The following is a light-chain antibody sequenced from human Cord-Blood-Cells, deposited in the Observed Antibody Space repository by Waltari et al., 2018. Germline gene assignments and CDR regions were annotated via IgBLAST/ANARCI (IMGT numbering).Light chain of an antibody. CDR3: QQSDSTPT. V-gene: IGKV1-39*01. Sequence: DIQMTQSPSSLSASVGDRVTITCRASQSLSSYLNWYQQKPGKAPKLLIYAASSLQGGVPSRLSCSGSGTDFTLTISSLQPEDFATYYCQQSDSTPTFGQGTTVEIK. CDR2: AAS. CDR1: QSLSSY. J-gene: IGKJ1*01.